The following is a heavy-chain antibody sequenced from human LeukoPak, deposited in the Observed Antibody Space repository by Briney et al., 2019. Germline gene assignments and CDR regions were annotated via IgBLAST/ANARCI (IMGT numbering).Heavy chain of an antibody. Sequence: ASVKVSCKASGYTFTSYAMNWVRQAPGQGLEWMGWINTNTGNPTYAQGFTGRFVFSLDTSVSTAYLQISSLKAEDTAVYYCARELVVPAASQGGYYYMDVWGKGTTVTVSS. CDR2: INTNTGNP. CDR1: GYTFTSYA. CDR3: ARELVVPAASQGGYYYMDV. D-gene: IGHD2-2*01. V-gene: IGHV7-4-1*02. J-gene: IGHJ6*03.